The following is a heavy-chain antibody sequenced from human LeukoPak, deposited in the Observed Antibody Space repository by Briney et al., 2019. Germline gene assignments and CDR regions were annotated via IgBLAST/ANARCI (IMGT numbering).Heavy chain of an antibody. D-gene: IGHD6-13*01. CDR2: IYYSGST. CDR1: GGSISSSSYY. J-gene: IGHJ3*02. V-gene: IGHV4-39*01. CDR3: AGQYSSSSDAFDI. Sequence: SETLSLTCTVSGGSISSSSYYWGWIRQPPGKGLEWIGSIYYSGSTYYNPSLKSRVTISVDTSKNRFSLKLSSVTAADTAVYYCAGQYSSSSDAFDIWGQGTMVTVSS.